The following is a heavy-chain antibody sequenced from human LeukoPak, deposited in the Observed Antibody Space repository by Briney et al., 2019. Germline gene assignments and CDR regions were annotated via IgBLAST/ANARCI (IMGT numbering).Heavy chain of an antibody. V-gene: IGHV3-74*03. D-gene: IGHD3-9*01. CDR1: GFTFSTYW. CDR3: ARDLDWILFAY. Sequence: GGSLSLSCAAPGFTFSTYWMRWVRQAPGKGLVWVSRIRTEGTTTAYADSVKGRFTISRDNAKNTLFLQMNSLSAEDTAVYYCARDLDWILFAYWGQGTLVTVS. CDR2: IRTEGTTT. J-gene: IGHJ4*02.